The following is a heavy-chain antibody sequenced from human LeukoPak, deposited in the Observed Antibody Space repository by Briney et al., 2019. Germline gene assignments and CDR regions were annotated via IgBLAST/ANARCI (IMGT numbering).Heavy chain of an antibody. CDR3: TRMTGNYYFGY. CDR2: IKSKTDGGTI. CDR1: GFTFSNAW. V-gene: IGHV3-15*01. J-gene: IGHJ4*02. D-gene: IGHD3-9*01. Sequence: GGSLRLSCAASGFTFSNAWKTWVRQAPGKGLEWVGRIKSKTDGGTIDYAAPVKGRFTISRDDSKNSLYLQMNSLKTEDTAVYYCTRMTGNYYFGYWGQGTLVTVSS.